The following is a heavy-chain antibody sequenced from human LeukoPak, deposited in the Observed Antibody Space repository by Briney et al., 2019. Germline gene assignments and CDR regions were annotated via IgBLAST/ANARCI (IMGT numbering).Heavy chain of an antibody. CDR2: INPSGGSA. CDR3: AREGVAATGLDY. V-gene: IGHV1-46*01. CDR1: GYTFSIYN. D-gene: IGHD6-13*01. J-gene: IGHJ4*02. Sequence: ASVKVSRKASGYTFSIYNMHWVRQAPGQGLEWMGIINPSGGSASDAQKFQGRLTMTRDTSTSTLYMELSSLRSEDTAVYYCAREGVAATGLDYWGQGTLVTVSS.